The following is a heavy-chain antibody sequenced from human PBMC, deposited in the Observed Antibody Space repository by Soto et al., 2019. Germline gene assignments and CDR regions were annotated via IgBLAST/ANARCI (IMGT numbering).Heavy chain of an antibody. CDR2: ISSSSSTI. Sequence: GGSLRLSCAASGFTFSSYSMNWVRQAPGKGLEWVSYISSSSSTIYYADSVKGRFTISRDNAKNSLYLQMNSLRDEDTAVYYCARVTMVRGVMSAHYGMDVWGQGTTVTVSS. CDR3: ARVTMVRGVMSAHYGMDV. CDR1: GFTFSSYS. J-gene: IGHJ6*02. D-gene: IGHD3-10*01. V-gene: IGHV3-48*02.